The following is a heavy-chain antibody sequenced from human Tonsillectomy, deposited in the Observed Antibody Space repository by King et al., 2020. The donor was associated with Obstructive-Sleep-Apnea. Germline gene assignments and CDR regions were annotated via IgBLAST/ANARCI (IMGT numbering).Heavy chain of an antibody. J-gene: IGHJ6*02. CDR2: ISYDGSNK. V-gene: IGHV3-30*18. D-gene: IGHD3-10*01. CDR1: GFTFSSYG. CDR3: AKDLKGLRNYYGSGSYYTENYYYYGMDV. Sequence: VQLVESGGGVVQPGRSLRLSCAASGFTFSSYGMHWVRQAPGKGLEWVAVISYDGSNKYYADSVKGRFTISRDNSKNTLYLQMNSLRAEDTAVYYCAKDLKGLRNYYGSGSYYTENYYYYGMDVWGQGTTVTVSS.